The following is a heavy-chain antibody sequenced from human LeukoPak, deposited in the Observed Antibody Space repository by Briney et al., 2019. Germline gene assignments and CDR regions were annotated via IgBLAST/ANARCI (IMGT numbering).Heavy chain of an antibody. CDR1: GFTFSSYG. D-gene: IGHD5-12*01. CDR3: ARDRRGPAMFDY. V-gene: IGHV3-30*03. Sequence: GGSLRLACAASGFTFSSYGMHWVSQAPSKGLEWVAVISYDGSNKYYADSVKGRFTISRDNAKNSLYLQMNSLRAEDTAVYYCARDRRGPAMFDYWGQGTLVTVSS. CDR2: ISYDGSNK. J-gene: IGHJ4*02.